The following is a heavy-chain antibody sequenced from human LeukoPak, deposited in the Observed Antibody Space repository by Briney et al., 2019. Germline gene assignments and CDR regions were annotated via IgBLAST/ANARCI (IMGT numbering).Heavy chain of an antibody. D-gene: IGHD3-3*01. CDR3: ARGVTTETYYDFWTRLSKEGALYYFDY. V-gene: IGHV4-34*01. CDR2: INHSGST. Sequence: PSETLSLTCAVYGGSFGGYYWSWIRQPPGKGLEWIGEINHSGSTNYNPSLKSRVTISVDTSKNQFSLKLSSVTAADTAVYYCARGVTTETYYDFWTRLSKEGALYYFDYWGQGTLVTVSS. J-gene: IGHJ4*02. CDR1: GGSFGGYY.